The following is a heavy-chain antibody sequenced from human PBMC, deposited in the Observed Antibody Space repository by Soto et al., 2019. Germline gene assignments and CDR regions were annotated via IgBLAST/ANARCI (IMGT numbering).Heavy chain of an antibody. D-gene: IGHD2-2*01. CDR3: ASSPRGYCSSTSCRELGNYYGMDV. Sequence: SLKISYRGSGYSIISHGISRVRQMPGKGLEWMGRIDPSDSYTNYSPSFQGHVTISADKSISTAYLQWSSLKASDTAMYYCASSPRGYCSSTSCRELGNYYGMDVWGQGTTVTVS. CDR1: GYSIISHG. J-gene: IGHJ6*02. CDR2: IDPSDSYT. V-gene: IGHV5-10-1*01.